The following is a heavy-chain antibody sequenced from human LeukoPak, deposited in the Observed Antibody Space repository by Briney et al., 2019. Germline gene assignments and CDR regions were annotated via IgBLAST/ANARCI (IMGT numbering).Heavy chain of an antibody. CDR1: GFTFSSYA. Sequence: GGSLRLSCAASGFTFSSYAVTWVRQAPGKGLEWVSGITGSGDTTFYADSVKGRFTISRDNAKNSLYLQMNSLRAEDTAVYYCARGVGSSWPGWFDPWGQGTLVTVSS. CDR3: ARGVGSSWPGWFDP. V-gene: IGHV3-23*01. CDR2: ITGSGDTT. D-gene: IGHD6-13*01. J-gene: IGHJ5*02.